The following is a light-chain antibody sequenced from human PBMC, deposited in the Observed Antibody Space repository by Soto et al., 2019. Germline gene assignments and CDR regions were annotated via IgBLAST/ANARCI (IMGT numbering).Light chain of an antibody. Sequence: NVLTQSPGTLSLSPGEGATLSCRASQSISSNYLAWYHQKPGQAPRLLIYGASSRATDIPDRFRGSGSGRDFVLNISRLEPEDFGMYYCQQYSSSHRTFGQGTQVEIK. CDR2: GAS. CDR1: QSISSNY. V-gene: IGKV3-20*01. CDR3: QQYSSSHRT. J-gene: IGKJ1*01.